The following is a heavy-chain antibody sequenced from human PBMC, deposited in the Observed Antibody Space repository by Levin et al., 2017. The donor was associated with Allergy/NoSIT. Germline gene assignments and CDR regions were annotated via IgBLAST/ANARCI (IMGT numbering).Heavy chain of an antibody. CDR1: GFTFGDYA. V-gene: IGHV3-49*03. J-gene: IGHJ4*02. CDR2: IRSKTYGGTS. D-gene: IGHD3/OR15-3a*01. CDR3: SRDYYGLGNLYEANQYELNY. Sequence: GESLKISCSASGFTFGDYAMSWFRQAPGKGLEWVGFIRSKTYGGTSDYAASVRGRFTISRDDSKSIAYLQMNSLNTEDTAVYYCSRDYYGLGNLYEANQYELNYWGQGTLVTVSS.